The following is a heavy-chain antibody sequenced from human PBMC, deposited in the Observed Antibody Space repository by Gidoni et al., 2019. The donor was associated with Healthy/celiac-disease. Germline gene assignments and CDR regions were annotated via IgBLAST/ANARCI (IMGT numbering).Heavy chain of an antibody. CDR1: GGSFSGYY. CDR2: INHSGST. J-gene: IGHJ6*02. D-gene: IGHD3-22*01. Sequence: QVQLQQWGAGLLKPSETLSLTCAVYGGSFSGYYWSWIRQPPGKGLEWIGEINHSGSTNYNPSLKSRVTISVDTSKNQFSLKLSSVTAADTAVYYCARGAYYYESSPVYYYYYYGMDVWGQGTTVTVSS. V-gene: IGHV4-34*01. CDR3: ARGAYYYESSPVYYYYYYGMDV.